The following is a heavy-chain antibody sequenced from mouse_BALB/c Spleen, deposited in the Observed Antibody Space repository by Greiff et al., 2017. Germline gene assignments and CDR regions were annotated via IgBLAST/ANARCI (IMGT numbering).Heavy chain of an antibody. Sequence: EVKLQESGAELVRPGALVKLSCKASGFNIKDYYMHWVKQRPEQGLEWIGWIDPENGNTIYDPKFQGKASITADTSSNTAYLQLSSLTSEDTAVYYCARGVKRYFDVWGAGTTVTVSS. CDR1: GFNIKDYY. D-gene: IGHD2-1*01. V-gene: IGHV14-1*02. J-gene: IGHJ1*01. CDR3: ARGVKRYFDV. CDR2: IDPENGNT.